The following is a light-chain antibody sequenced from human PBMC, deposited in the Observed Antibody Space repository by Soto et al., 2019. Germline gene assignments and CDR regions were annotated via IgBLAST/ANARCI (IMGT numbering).Light chain of an antibody. Sequence: DIQMTQSPSSLSASVGDRVTITCRASQSISSYLNWYQQKPGKAPNLLIYGASSLHTGVPSRFSGSGSGTDFTLTISSLQPEDFATYYCQQSYSTPPYTFGQGTKLDI. CDR1: QSISSY. CDR3: QQSYSTPPYT. J-gene: IGKJ2*01. CDR2: GAS. V-gene: IGKV1-39*01.